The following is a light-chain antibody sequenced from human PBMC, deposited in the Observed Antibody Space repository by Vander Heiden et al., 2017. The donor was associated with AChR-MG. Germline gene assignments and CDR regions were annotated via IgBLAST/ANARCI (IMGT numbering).Light chain of an antibody. Sequence: QLVLTHSPSASASSGASVNPTCTLSSGHSSYSIAWHQQKPEKAPGLVLKRNSCGSHTMGDGSTYGFAGACSGTERNLTSSSLQADDEDDYYCQTRGSSIVFGGGTKLTVL. J-gene: IGLJ2*01. CDR2: RNSCGSH. CDR1: SGHSSYS. CDR3: QTRGSSIV. V-gene: IGLV4-69*01.